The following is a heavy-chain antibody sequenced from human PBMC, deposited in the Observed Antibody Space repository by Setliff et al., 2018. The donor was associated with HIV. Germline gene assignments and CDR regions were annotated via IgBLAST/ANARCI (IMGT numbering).Heavy chain of an antibody. CDR3: TRNLYYYASGIHFGVY. J-gene: IGHJ4*02. CDR1: GYTFTTYH. CDR2: INPKNRST. V-gene: IGHV1-46*01. D-gene: IGHD3-10*01. Sequence: ASVKVSCKASGYTFTTYHMHWLRQAPGQGLEWMGIINPKNRSTTYAQRFQDRVTMTSDTSTNTFYMELSSLKSEDPAVYYCTRNLYYYASGIHFGVYWGQGTPVTVSS.